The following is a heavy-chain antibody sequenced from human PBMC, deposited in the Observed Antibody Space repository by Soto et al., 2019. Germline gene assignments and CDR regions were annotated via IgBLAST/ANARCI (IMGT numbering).Heavy chain of an antibody. CDR2: IRGKRGNDGT. Sequence: EVQLVESGGGLVQPGGSLTLSCAASGFAFSDSASGFAFSDSAIHWVRQASGKGLEWIGRIRGKRGNDGTAYAESVKGRFPISRADSNTTTYLQMNCMKSEDTDVYYCTRLRDWTALDPRDYWGQGTLASVSS. CDR3: TRLRDWTALDPRDY. CDR1: GFAFSDSASGFAFSDSA. V-gene: IGHV3-73*02. D-gene: IGHD2-21*01. J-gene: IGHJ4*02.